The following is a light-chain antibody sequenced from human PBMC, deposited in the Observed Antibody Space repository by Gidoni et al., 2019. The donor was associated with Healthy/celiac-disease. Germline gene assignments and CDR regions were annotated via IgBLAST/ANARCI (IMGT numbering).Light chain of an antibody. CDR1: QSISSY. CDR2: AAS. V-gene: IGKV1-39*01. CDR3: QQSYSTPPIT. J-gene: IGKJ5*01. Sequence: DIQMTQYPSSLSASVGDRVTITCRASQSISSYLNWYQQKPGKAPTLLIYAASSVQSVVPSRFSGSGSGTDITLTISSLQPEYFATYYCQQSYSTPPITFGQGTRLEIK.